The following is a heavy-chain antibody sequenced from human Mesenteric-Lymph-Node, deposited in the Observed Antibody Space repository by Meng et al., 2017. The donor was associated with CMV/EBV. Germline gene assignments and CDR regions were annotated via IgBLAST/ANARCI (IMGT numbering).Heavy chain of an antibody. CDR1: GFTFSDYY. J-gene: IGHJ3*02. Sequence: GESLKISCAASGFTFSDYYMSWIRQAPGKGLEWVSYISSSGSTIYYADSVKGRFTISRDNAKNSLYLQMNSLRAEDTAVYYCAREYSGGALGIWGQGTMVTVSS. V-gene: IGHV3-11*01. CDR3: AREYSGGALGI. CDR2: ISSSGSTI. D-gene: IGHD1-26*01.